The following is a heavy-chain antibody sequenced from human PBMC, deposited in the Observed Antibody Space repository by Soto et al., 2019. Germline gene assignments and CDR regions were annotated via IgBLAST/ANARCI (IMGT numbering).Heavy chain of an antibody. V-gene: IGHV3-23*01. CDR2: ISGSGGST. CDR3: AKDSWFVVIPSWFDP. Sequence: GGSLRLSCAASGFTFSSDAMSWVRQAPGKGLEWVSAISGSGGSTYYADSVKGRFTISRDNSKNTLYLQMNSLRAEDTAVYYCAKDSWFVVIPSWFDPWGQGTLVTVSS. D-gene: IGHD3-22*01. CDR1: GFTFSSDA. J-gene: IGHJ5*02.